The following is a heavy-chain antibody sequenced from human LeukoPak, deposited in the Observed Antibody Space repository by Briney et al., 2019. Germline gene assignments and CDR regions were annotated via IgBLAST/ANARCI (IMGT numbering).Heavy chain of an antibody. D-gene: IGHD3-10*02. CDR3: ATTRRGVTMVGSYYYGMDV. Sequence: SETLSLTCTVSGGSVSSGSYYWSWIRQPPGKGLEWIGYIYYSGSTNYNPSLKSRVTISVDTSKNQFSLKLSSVTAADTAVYYCATTRRGVTMVGSYYYGMDVWGIETTVTVSS. CDR2: IYYSGST. CDR1: GGSVSSGSYY. V-gene: IGHV4-61*01. J-gene: IGHJ6*04.